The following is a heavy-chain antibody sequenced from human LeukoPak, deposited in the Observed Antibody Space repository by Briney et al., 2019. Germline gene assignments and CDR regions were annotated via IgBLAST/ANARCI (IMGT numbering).Heavy chain of an antibody. CDR3: ARDQRSESYYPWGWFDP. CDR1: GSAVSTNY. V-gene: IGHV3-66*02. Sequence: GGSLRLSCAASGSAVSTNYLSWVRQAPGKGLEWVSVIYSDGSTYYTDSVKGRFTISRDNSKNTLYLQMNSLRPDDTAVYYCARDQRSESYYPWGWFDPWGQGTLVTVSS. D-gene: IGHD1-26*01. J-gene: IGHJ5*02. CDR2: IYSDGST.